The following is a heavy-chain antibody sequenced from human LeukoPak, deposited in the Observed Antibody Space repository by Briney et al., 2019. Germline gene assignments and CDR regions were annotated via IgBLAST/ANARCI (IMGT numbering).Heavy chain of an antibody. D-gene: IGHD3-16*02. J-gene: IGHJ3*02. V-gene: IGHV3-21*06. CDR1: GFTFSSYS. CDR3: ARVPAGVIGMKDAFDI. Sequence: GGSLRLSCAASGFTFSSYSMNWVRQAPGKGLEWVSSISGSSTYIYYADSVKGRFTISRDNAKNSLYLQMNSLRAEDTAVYYCARVPAGVIGMKDAFDIWGQGTMVTVSS. CDR2: ISGSSTYI.